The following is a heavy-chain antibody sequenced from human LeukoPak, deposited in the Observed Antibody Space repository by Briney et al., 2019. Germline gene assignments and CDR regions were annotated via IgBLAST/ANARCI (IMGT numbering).Heavy chain of an antibody. CDR1: GFTFSDHY. V-gene: IGHV3-72*01. D-gene: IGHD5-12*01. CDR2: TRDKANSYNT. Sequence: GGSLRLSCAASGFTFSDHYMDWVRQAPGKRQEWVGRTRDKANSYNTEYAASVKGRFTISRDASKTSLYLQMNSLKTEDTAVYYCARGDGYDRRSFDYWGQGTLVTVSS. J-gene: IGHJ4*02. CDR3: ARGDGYDRRSFDY.